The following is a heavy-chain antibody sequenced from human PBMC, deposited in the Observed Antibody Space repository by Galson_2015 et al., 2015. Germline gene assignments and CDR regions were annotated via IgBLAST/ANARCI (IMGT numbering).Heavy chain of an antibody. CDR2: TYYRSKWYN. D-gene: IGHD3-22*01. CDR3: ARATSLIDSSGYYHNDAFDI. CDR1: GDSVSSNSAA. Sequence: CAISGDSVSSNSAAWNWIRQSPSRGLEWLGRTYYRSKWYNDYAVSVKSRITINPDTSKNQFSLQLNSVTPADTAVYYCARATSLIDSSGYYHNDAFDIWGQGTMVTVSS. J-gene: IGHJ3*02. V-gene: IGHV6-1*01.